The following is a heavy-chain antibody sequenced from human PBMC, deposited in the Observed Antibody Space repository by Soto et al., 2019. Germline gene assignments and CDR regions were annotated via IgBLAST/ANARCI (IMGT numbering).Heavy chain of an antibody. Sequence: GGSLRLSCAASGFTFSSYSVTWVRQAPGKGLEWVSSISSSSSYIYYADSVKGRFTISRDNAKNSLYLQMNSLRAEDTAVYYCAREVKEYCSGGSCYFGNWFDPWGQGTLVTVSS. CDR3: AREVKEYCSGGSCYFGNWFDP. CDR1: GFTFSSYS. J-gene: IGHJ5*02. CDR2: ISSSSSYI. V-gene: IGHV3-21*01. D-gene: IGHD2-15*01.